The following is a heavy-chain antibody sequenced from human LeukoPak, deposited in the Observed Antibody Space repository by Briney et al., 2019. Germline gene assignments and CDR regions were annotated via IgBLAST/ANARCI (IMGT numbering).Heavy chain of an antibody. Sequence: SGPTLVNPTQTLTLTCTFSGFSLSTSGVGVGWIRQPPGKALEWLALISWSDDKRYSPSLKSRLTITKDTSKNQVVLTMTNMDPVDTATYYCAHRRWSSSSFEPHDAFDIWGQGTMVTVSS. CDR1: GFSLSTSGVG. CDR3: AHRRWSSSSFEPHDAFDI. V-gene: IGHV2-5*01. J-gene: IGHJ3*02. D-gene: IGHD6-6*01. CDR2: ISWSDDK.